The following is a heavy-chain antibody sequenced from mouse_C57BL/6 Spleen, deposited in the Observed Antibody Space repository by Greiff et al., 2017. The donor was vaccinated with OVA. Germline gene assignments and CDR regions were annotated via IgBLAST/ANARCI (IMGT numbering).Heavy chain of an antibody. CDR3: ATGGAWFAY. V-gene: IGHV1-69*01. J-gene: IGHJ3*01. D-gene: IGHD3-1*01. Sequence: QVQLQQPGAELVMPGASVKLSCKASGYTFTSYWMHWVKQRPGQGLEWIGEIDPSDSYTNYNQKFKGKSTLTVDKSSSTAYMQLRSLTSEDSAVYYCATGGAWFAYWGQGTLVTVSA. CDR1: GYTFTSYW. CDR2: IDPSDSYT.